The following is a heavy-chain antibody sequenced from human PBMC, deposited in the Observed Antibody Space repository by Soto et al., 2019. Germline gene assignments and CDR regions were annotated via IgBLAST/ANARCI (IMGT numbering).Heavy chain of an antibody. Sequence: PGGSLRLSCAASGFTFSSYGMHWVRQAPGKGLEWVAVISYDGSNKYYADSVKGRFTISRGNSKNTLYPQMNSLRAEDTAVYYCAKDGKRYGSGSYYYYYYGMDVWGQGTTVTVSS. J-gene: IGHJ6*02. CDR3: AKDGKRYGSGSYYYYYYGMDV. D-gene: IGHD3-10*01. CDR1: GFTFSSYG. CDR2: ISYDGSNK. V-gene: IGHV3-30*18.